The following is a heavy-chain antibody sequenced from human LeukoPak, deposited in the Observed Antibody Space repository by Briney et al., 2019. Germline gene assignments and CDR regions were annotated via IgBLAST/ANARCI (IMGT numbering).Heavy chain of an antibody. CDR2: ITTRSDYI. CDR3: ARDPSPGDY. V-gene: IGHV3-21*01. CDR1: GFTFNSWS. D-gene: IGHD1-14*01. Sequence: GGSLRLSCAASGFTFNSWSMNWVRQAPGKGLEWISSITTRSDYISYADSVRGRFTISRDNVKNFLYLQMNSLRAEDTAMYYCARDPSPGDYWGQGTLVTVSS. J-gene: IGHJ4*02.